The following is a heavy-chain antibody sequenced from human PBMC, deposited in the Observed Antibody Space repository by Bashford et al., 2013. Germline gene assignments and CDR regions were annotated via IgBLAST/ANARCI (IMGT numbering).Heavy chain of an antibody. CDR3: ARDNVRSSYHGVDV. CDR2: INPSDGSA. D-gene: IGHD3-16*02. J-gene: IGHJ6*02. V-gene: IGHV1-46*01. Sequence: ASVKVSCKASGYTFSNFYLHWVRQAPGQGLEWMGMINPSDGSARLAQKFQGRVTMTSDTSTSTVSMELRSLRSEDTAVFYCARDNVRSSYHGVDVWGQGTTVTVSS. CDR1: GYTFSNFY.